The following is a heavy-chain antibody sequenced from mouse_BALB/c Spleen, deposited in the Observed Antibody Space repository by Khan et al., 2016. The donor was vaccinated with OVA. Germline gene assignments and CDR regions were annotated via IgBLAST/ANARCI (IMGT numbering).Heavy chain of an antibody. Sequence: QVQLKQSGAELARPGASVKMSCKASGYTFTSYTIHWIKERPGQGLEWIGNINPSNGYTNYNQKFKDKATLTTDKSSTTAYLQLSSLTSDDSAVYDCVREGAYQREDGWFAYWGQGTLVTVSA. CDR1: GYTFTSYT. D-gene: IGHD2-10*01. CDR2: INPSNGYT. J-gene: IGHJ3*01. CDR3: VREGAYQREDGWFAY. V-gene: IGHV1-4*01.